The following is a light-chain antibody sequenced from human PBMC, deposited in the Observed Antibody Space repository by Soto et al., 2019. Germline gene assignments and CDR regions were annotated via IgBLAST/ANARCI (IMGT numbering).Light chain of an antibody. CDR3: QRYNNWPLT. CDR1: QSVSSN. V-gene: IGKV3-15*01. J-gene: IGKJ4*01. Sequence: IVMTQSPATLSVSPWERATLSCRAGQSVSSNYLAWYQQKPGQAPRLLIYDTSARATGVPARFSGSRSGPEFTLTINSLQSEDFAIYYCQRYNNWPLTFGGGTKVDIK. CDR2: DTS.